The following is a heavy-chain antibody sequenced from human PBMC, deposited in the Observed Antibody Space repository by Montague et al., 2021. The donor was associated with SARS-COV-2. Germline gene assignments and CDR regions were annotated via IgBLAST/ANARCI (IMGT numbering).Heavy chain of an antibody. Sequence: SETLSLTCTVSGGSISNSIYYWDWIRQPPGKGLEWFGSIYYTENTYYXXXLKSRVTISIDTSKNQFSLKLSSVTAADTAVYYCARPGSGYSYGSGAFDYWGQGTPVTVSS. J-gene: IGHJ4*02. V-gene: IGHV4-39*01. D-gene: IGHD5-18*01. CDR1: GGSISNSIYY. CDR2: IYYTENT. CDR3: ARPGSGYSYGSGAFDY.